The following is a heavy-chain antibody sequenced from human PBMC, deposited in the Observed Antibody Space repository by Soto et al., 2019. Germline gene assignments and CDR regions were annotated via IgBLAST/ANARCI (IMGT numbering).Heavy chain of an antibody. D-gene: IGHD6-13*01. J-gene: IGHJ6*02. CDR1: GFTFDDYT. V-gene: IGHV3-43*01. CDR2: ISWDGGST. CDR3: AKDNIAARRSNYYYYGMDV. Sequence: GGSLRLSCAASGFTFDDYTMHWVRQAPGKGLEWVSLISWDGGSTYYADSVKGRFTISRDNSKNSLYLQMNSLRTEDTALYYCAKDNIAARRSNYYYYGMDVWAQGTTVTVSS.